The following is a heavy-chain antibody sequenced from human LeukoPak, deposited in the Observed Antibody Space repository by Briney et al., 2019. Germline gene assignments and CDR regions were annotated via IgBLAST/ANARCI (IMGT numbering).Heavy chain of an antibody. CDR2: VSSYNGDT. CDR1: GGTFSSYA. Sequence: GASVKVSCKASGGTFSSYAISWVRQAPGQGLEWMGWVSSYNGDTNYAQKFQGRVSMSTDTSTNTAYMELRGLRFDDTAIYYCAKDWHILTGRNCFDPWGQGTLVTVSS. J-gene: IGHJ5*02. V-gene: IGHV1-18*01. CDR3: AKDWHILTGRNCFDP. D-gene: IGHD3-9*01.